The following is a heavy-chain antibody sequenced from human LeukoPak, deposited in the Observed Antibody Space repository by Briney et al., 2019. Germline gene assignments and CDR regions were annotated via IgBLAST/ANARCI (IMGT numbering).Heavy chain of an antibody. Sequence: PGRSLRLSCAASGFTFSSYGMHWVRQAPGKGLEWVAVISYDGSNKYYADSVKGRFTISRDNSKNTLYLQMNSLRAEDTAVYYCAKGHNTNDAFDIWGQGTMVTVSS. J-gene: IGHJ3*02. CDR1: GFTFSSYG. D-gene: IGHD1-14*01. CDR2: ISYDGSNK. CDR3: AKGHNTNDAFDI. V-gene: IGHV3-30*18.